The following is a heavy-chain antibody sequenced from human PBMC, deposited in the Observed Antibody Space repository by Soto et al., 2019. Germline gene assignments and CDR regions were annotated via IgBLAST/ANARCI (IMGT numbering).Heavy chain of an antibody. V-gene: IGHV3-23*01. D-gene: IGHD3-22*01. J-gene: IGHJ5*02. Sequence: GGSLRLSCVGSGYRFSEYAMAWIRQAPGKGLEWVTGVTSSAIATYYADSVKGRFTISRNNSLNILYLQMDNLGADDTAVYYCAKSHDTSAYYLSIDPWGQGTQVTVSS. CDR1: GYRFSEYA. CDR2: VTSSAIAT. CDR3: AKSHDTSAYYLSIDP.